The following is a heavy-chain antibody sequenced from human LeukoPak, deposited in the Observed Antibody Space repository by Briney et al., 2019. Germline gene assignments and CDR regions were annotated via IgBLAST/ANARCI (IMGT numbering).Heavy chain of an antibody. J-gene: IGHJ4*02. Sequence: EPGGSLRLSCAASAFTFNNYAMSWVRQAPGKGLEWVSGIFGSGGTTYYADSVRGRFTISRDDSKNTVYLQMHSLRAEDTAVYYWAHNKSGSYKFDYWGQGTLVTVSS. V-gene: IGHV3-23*01. CDR2: IFGSGGTT. CDR1: AFTFNNYA. CDR3: AHNKSGSYKFDY. D-gene: IGHD1-26*01.